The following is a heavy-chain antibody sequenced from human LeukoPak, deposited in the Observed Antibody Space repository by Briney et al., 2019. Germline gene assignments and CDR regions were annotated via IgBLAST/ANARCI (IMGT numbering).Heavy chain of an antibody. J-gene: IGHJ4*02. CDR2: INHSGST. Sequence: PSETLSLTCTVSGGSISSSSYYWGWIRQPPGKGLEWIGEINHSGSTNYNPSLKSRVTISIDTSKNQFSLRLTSVTAADTAVYYCARGRAVAGTRVRDYFDYWGQGTLVTVSS. D-gene: IGHD6-19*01. CDR1: GGSISSSSYY. V-gene: IGHV4-39*07. CDR3: ARGRAVAGTRVRDYFDY.